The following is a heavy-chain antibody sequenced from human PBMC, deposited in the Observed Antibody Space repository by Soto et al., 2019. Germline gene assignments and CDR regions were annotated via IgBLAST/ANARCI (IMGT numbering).Heavy chain of an antibody. CDR3: ARQRVPSIAARPDWFDP. CDR2: IYPGDSDT. V-gene: IGHV5-51*01. D-gene: IGHD6-6*01. Sequence: GESLKISCKGSGYSFTSYWIGWVRQMPGKGLEWMGIIYPGDSDTRYSPSFQGQVTISADKSISTAYLQWSSLKASDTAMYYCARQRVPSIAARPDWFDPWGQGTLVTVS. J-gene: IGHJ5*02. CDR1: GYSFTSYW.